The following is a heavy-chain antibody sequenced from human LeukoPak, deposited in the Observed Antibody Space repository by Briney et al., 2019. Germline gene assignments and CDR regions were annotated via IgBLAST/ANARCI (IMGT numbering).Heavy chain of an antibody. V-gene: IGHV4-31*03. CDR2: IYYSGLT. D-gene: IGHD3-3*01. CDR3: AKESGLSFDS. CDR1: GVSITTGGNY. Sequence: SETLSLTCTVSGVSITTGGNYWTWLRQLPERGLEWLGYIYYSGLTSYNPSLQSRLSISRDTSKNQFSLTLTSVTAADTAVYYRAKESGLSFDSWGQGGLVTVSS. J-gene: IGHJ4*02.